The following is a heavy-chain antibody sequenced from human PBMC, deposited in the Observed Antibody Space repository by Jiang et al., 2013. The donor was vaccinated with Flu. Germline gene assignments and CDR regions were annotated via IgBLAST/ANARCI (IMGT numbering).Heavy chain of an antibody. Sequence: GAEVKKPGESLRISCKGSGYSFTSYWISWVRQMPGKGLEWMGRIDPSDSYTNYSPSFQGHVTISADKSISTAYLQWSSLKASDTAMYYCARGARGGSSWSHEFDYWGQGTLVTVSS. V-gene: IGHV5-10-1*01. CDR3: ARGARGGSSWSHEFDY. CDR2: IDPSDSYT. CDR1: GYSFTSYW. D-gene: IGHD6-13*01. J-gene: IGHJ4*02.